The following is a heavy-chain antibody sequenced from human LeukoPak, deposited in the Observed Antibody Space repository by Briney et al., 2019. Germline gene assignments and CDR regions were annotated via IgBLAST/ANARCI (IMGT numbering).Heavy chain of an antibody. CDR2: ISGSSSGI. CDR3: ARDRGEGYCGSTSCYFSFDY. CDR1: GFTFSSYT. Sequence: GVSLRLSCAASGFTFSSYTMNWVRQAPGKGLEWVSSISGSSSGIYYVDSVRGRFTISRDNAKNSLYLQMNSLRAEDTAVYYCARDRGEGYCGSTSCYFSFDYWGQGTLVTVSS. D-gene: IGHD2-2*01. V-gene: IGHV3-21*01. J-gene: IGHJ4*02.